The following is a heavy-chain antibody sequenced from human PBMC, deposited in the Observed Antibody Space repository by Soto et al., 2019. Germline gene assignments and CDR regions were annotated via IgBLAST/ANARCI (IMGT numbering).Heavy chain of an antibody. CDR1: GYTFTNND. CDR3: ARWVVGADYSDY. J-gene: IGHJ4*01. D-gene: IGHD1-26*01. CDR2: MNHISGNA. Sequence: QVQLVQSGAEVKEPGASVRVSCKASGYTFTNNDITWVRQATGQGLEWMGWMNHISGNAGYAQKFQGRVTMTRNTSISTAYLELRSLRVEDTAVYYCARWVVGADYSDYWGHGTLVTVSS. V-gene: IGHV1-8*01.